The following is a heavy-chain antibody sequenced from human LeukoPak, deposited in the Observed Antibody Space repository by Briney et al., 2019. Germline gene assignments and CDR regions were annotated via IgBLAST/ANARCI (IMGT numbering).Heavy chain of an antibody. CDR2: INPNSGGT. D-gene: IGHD4-23*01. J-gene: IGHJ4*02. CDR3: ARGLYGGNGREYFDY. CDR1: GYTFTCYY. Sequence: ASVKVSCKASGYTFTCYYMHWVRQAPGQGLEWMGWINPNSGGTNYAQKFQGRVTMTRDTSISTAYMELSRLRSDDTAVYYCARGLYGGNGREYFDYWGQGTLVTVSS. V-gene: IGHV1-2*02.